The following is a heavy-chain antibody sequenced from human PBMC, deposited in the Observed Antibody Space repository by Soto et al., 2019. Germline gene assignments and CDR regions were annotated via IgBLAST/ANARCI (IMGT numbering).Heavy chain of an antibody. J-gene: IGHJ4*02. CDR1: GYTFTNYF. D-gene: IGHD1-1*01. CDR2: INPNDGGT. V-gene: IGHV1-2*02. CDR3: ARGPWDDGGVTLDY. Sequence: WASVKVSCKPSGYTFTNYFIQWLRQAPGQGLEWMGWINPNDGGTNYAQKFQGRVAVTSDTSISTAYMELSSLTSDDTAVYYCARGPWDDGGVTLDYWGQGTLVTVSS.